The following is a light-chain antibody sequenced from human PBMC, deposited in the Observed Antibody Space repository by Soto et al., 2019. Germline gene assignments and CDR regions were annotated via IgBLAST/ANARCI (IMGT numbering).Light chain of an antibody. CDR3: QQYNNWPLYS. V-gene: IGKV3-15*01. CDR1: QSVSNN. J-gene: IGKJ2*03. CDR2: DAS. Sequence: EIVMTQSPATLSVSPGVRATLSCRASQSVSNNLAWYQQKPGQAPRLLMYDASTRATGIPARFSGTGSGMEFTLTISSLQSEDFAVYYCQQYNNWPLYSLGQGTRLEIK.